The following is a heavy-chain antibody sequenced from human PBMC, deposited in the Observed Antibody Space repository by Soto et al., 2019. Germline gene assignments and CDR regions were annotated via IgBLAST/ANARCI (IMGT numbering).Heavy chain of an antibody. CDR2: ISAYNGNT. J-gene: IGHJ4*02. D-gene: IGHD1-1*01. CDR3: AKIGGVYNATPWRKGY. CDR1: GYTFTSYG. V-gene: IGHV1-18*01. Sequence: GASVKVSCKASGYTFTSYGISWVRQAPGQGLEWMGWISAYNGNTKYAQKLQGRVTMTTDTSTSTAYMELRSLRSDDTAVYYCAKIGGVYNATPWRKGYWGQGTLVTVSS.